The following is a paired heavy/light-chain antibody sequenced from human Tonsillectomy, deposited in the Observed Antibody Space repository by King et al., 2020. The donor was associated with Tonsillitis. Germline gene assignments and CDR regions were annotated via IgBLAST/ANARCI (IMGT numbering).Light chain of an antibody. CDR2: GAS. V-gene: IGKV3-20*01. J-gene: IGKJ4*01. CDR1: QSVNSNY. Sequence: IVLTQSPGTLSLSPGERATLSCRASQSVNSNYLAWYQQKPGQAPRLLMYGASIRATDIPDRFSGSGSGTDFTLTISRLEPEDFAVYYCHQYGSSPFGGGTKVEIK. CDR3: HQYGSSP.
Heavy chain of an antibody. J-gene: IGHJ3*02. CDR3: ARRTVYSSGYYTPASAFDI. D-gene: IGHD6-19*01. Sequence: EVQLVQSGAEVKKPGESLNISCEGSGYSFPKYWIAWVRQMPGKGLEWMGIIYPGDSDVRYSPSFQGQVTISADKSINTAYLQWSSLKASDTALYYCARRTVYSSGYYTPASAFDIWGQGTMVAVSS. V-gene: IGHV5-51*01. CDR1: GYSFPKYW. CDR2: IYPGDSDV.